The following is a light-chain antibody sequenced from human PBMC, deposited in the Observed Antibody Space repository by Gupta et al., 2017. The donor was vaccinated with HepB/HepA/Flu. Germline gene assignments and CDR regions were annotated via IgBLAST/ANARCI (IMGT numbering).Light chain of an antibody. V-gene: IGKV2-28*01. CDR1: QSLLEGNGHNY. CDR2: FGF. Sequence: DIVMTQSPFSLIVTPGEPASISCRSSQSLLEGNGHNYLDWYLQKPGQSQQMLIYFGFNRDSGVPDSFSGSGSGTDFTLKISRVEAEDVGVYYCMHAVQTPYTFGQGTKLEIK. CDR3: MHAVQTPYT. J-gene: IGKJ2*01.